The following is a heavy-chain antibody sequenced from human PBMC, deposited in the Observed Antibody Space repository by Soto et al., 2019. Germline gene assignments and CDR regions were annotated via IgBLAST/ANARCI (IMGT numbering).Heavy chain of an antibody. J-gene: IGHJ4*02. Sequence: EVQLVESGGGLVQPGRSLRLSCAASGFTFDDYAMHWVRQAPGKGLEWLSGISWNSGNIGYADSVKGRFTISRDNAKNYLYLQMNSLRAEDTALYYCAKGLCGTYGRYYFDYWGQGTLVTVSS. CDR2: ISWNSGNI. D-gene: IGHD1-26*01. CDR1: GFTFDDYA. V-gene: IGHV3-9*01. CDR3: AKGLCGTYGRYYFDY.